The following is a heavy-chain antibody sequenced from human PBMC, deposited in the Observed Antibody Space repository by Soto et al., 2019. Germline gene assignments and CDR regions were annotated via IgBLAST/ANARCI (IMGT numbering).Heavy chain of an antibody. CDR3: AKGGDFWSGHNWFDP. J-gene: IGHJ5*02. V-gene: IGHV3-23*01. Sequence: PGGSLRLSCAASGFTFSSYAMSWVRQAPGKGLEWVSAISGSGGSTYYADSVKGRFTISRDNSKNTLYLQMNSLRAEGTAVYYCAKGGDFWSGHNWFDPWGQGTLVTVSS. CDR2: ISGSGGST. CDR1: GFTFSSYA. D-gene: IGHD3-3*01.